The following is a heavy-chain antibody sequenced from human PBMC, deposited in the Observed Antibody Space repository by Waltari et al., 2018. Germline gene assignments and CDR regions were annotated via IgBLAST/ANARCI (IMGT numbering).Heavy chain of an antibody. V-gene: IGHV3-30-3*01. Sequence: QVQLVESGGGVVQPGQSLRLSCAASGFIFSRYAMHWVRQAPGKGMDEVAVISSDATNKYYADSVKGRFTISRDNSDNTLHLQMNSLSTEDTAAYYCARTTRTGTTFFLGPLDPWGQGTLVTVSS. J-gene: IGHJ5*02. CDR3: ARTTRTGTTFFLGPLDP. CDR1: GFIFSRYA. CDR2: ISSDATNK. D-gene: IGHD1-7*01.